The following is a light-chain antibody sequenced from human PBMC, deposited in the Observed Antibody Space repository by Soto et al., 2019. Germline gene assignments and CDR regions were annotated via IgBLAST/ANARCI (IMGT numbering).Light chain of an antibody. CDR2: GAS. V-gene: IGKV3-20*01. J-gene: IGKJ1*01. Sequence: EIVLTQSPGTLSLSPGERATLSCRASQTVGNNYLDWYQQKPGQAPRLLIYGASSRATVIPDRFSGSGSGTDFTLTISRLEPEDFAVYYCRQSATLPRTFGQGTKVEIK. CDR1: QTVGNNY. CDR3: RQSATLPRT.